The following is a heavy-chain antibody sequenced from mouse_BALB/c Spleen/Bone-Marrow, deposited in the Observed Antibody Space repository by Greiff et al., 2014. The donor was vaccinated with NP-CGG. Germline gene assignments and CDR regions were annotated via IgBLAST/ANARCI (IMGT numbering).Heavy chain of an antibody. Sequence: EVKLMESGPELVKPGASVKISCRASGYTFTDYNMHWVKQSHGKSLEWIGYIYPYNGGTGYNQKFKSKATLTVDNSSSTAYMELRSLTSEDSAVYYCARGGDRYDDWFAYWGQGTLVTVFA. J-gene: IGHJ3*01. D-gene: IGHD2-14*01. CDR3: ARGGDRYDDWFAY. V-gene: IGHV1S29*02. CDR1: GYTFTDYN. CDR2: IYPYNGGT.